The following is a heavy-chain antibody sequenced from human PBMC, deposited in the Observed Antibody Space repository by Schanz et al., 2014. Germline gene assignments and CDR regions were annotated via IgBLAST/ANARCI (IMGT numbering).Heavy chain of an antibody. Sequence: QVHLVESGGGVVQPGRSLRLSCAASGFTFSSYGMHWVRQAPGKGLEWVAIIWYDGSNKYYADSVKGRFTISRDNSKNTLFLQMSSLRAEDTAVYYCAMGGYQLHHWGQGTLVTVSS. CDR1: GFTFSSYG. CDR3: AMGGYQLHH. D-gene: IGHD1-7*01. J-gene: IGHJ4*02. V-gene: IGHV3-33*01. CDR2: IWYDGSNK.